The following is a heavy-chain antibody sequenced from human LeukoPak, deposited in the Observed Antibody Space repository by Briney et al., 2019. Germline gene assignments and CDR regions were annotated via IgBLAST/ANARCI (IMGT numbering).Heavy chain of an antibody. Sequence: GGSLRLSCAASGFTFSSYWMHWVRQAPGKGLVWVSRINSDGSSTSYADSVKGRFTISRDNAKNTLYLQMNSLRAEDTAVYYCARERRTLFSSGAFDIWGQGTMVTVSS. D-gene: IGHD3-9*01. CDR1: GFTFSSYW. J-gene: IGHJ3*02. CDR2: INSDGSST. CDR3: ARERRTLFSSGAFDI. V-gene: IGHV3-74*01.